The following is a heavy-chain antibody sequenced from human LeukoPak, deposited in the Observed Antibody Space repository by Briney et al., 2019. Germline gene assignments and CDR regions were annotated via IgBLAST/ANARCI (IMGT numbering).Heavy chain of an antibody. D-gene: IGHD2-21*01. V-gene: IGHV1-2*06. CDR3: AAIRSYSDAFDI. J-gene: IGHJ3*02. CDR2: INPNSGGT. Sequence: ASVKVSCKASGYTFTGYYMHWVRQAPGQGLEWMGRINPNSGGTNYAQKFQGRVTMTRDTSISTAYMELSRLRSDDTAVYYCAAIRSYSDAFDIWGQGTMVTVTS. CDR1: GYTFTGYY.